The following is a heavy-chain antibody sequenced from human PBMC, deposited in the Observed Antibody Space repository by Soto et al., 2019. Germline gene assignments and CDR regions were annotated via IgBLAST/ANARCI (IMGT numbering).Heavy chain of an antibody. V-gene: IGHV4-34*01. CDR2: INHSGST. D-gene: IGHD2-2*01. Sequence: SALLSLTYTVDVGSFSGYYWSWIRHSPWKWLEWIGEINHSGSTNYNPSLKSRVTISVDTSKNQFSLKLSSVTAADTAVYYRPRGPVAPADAQYYYSGMDVWGQGTTPTDSS. CDR1: VGSFSGYY. J-gene: IGHJ6*02. CDR3: PRGPVAPADAQYYYSGMDV.